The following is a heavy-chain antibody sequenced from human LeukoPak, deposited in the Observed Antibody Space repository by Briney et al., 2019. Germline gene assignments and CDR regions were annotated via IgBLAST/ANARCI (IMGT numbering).Heavy chain of an antibody. Sequence: SETLSLTCAVYGGSFSGYYWSWIRQPPGKGLEWIGEINHSGSTNYDPSLKSRVTISVDTSKNQFSLKLSSVTAADTAVYYCARGLYYDVWSGYYAPYNWFDPWGQGTLVTVSS. D-gene: IGHD3-3*01. CDR1: GGSFSGYY. J-gene: IGHJ5*02. CDR2: INHSGST. CDR3: ARGLYYDVWSGYYAPYNWFDP. V-gene: IGHV4-34*01.